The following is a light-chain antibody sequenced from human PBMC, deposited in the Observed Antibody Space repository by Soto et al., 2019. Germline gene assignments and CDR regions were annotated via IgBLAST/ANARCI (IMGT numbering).Light chain of an antibody. V-gene: IGLV2-14*01. CDR3: SSFTSSSTGFFV. CDR1: SRDVGAYNY. J-gene: IGLJ1*01. CDR2: EVS. Sequence: QSVLTQPASVSGSPGQSITISCTRTSRDVGAYNYVSWYQHHPGKAPKLMISEVSNRPSGVSNRFSGSKSGNTASLTISGLQTEDEADYYCSSFTSSSTGFFVFGTGTKVTVL.